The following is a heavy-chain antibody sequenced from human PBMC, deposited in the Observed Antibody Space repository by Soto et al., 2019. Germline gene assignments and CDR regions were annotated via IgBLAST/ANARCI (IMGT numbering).Heavy chain of an antibody. CDR1: GYTFTDYD. Sequence: KVFCKPSGYTFTDYDTHCFRPAPGQGLEWMGWINPNSGGTNYAQKFQGWVTMTRDTSISTAYMELSRLRSDDTAVYYCARDLGGGYSYGSASDYYYGMDVWGQGTTVTVSS. J-gene: IGHJ6*02. CDR2: INPNSGGT. V-gene: IGHV1-2*04. CDR3: ARDLGGGYSYGSASDYYYGMDV. D-gene: IGHD5-18*01.